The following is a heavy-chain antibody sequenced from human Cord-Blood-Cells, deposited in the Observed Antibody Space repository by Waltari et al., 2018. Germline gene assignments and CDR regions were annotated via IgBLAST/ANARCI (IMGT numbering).Heavy chain of an antibody. CDR3: ARVLTLSSAYYFDY. V-gene: IGHV3-48*02. CDR2: ISSSVSTI. Sequence: EVQLVESGGGLVQPGGSLRLSCAASGFTFSSYSMNWVRQAPGKGLEWVSYISSSVSTIYDADSVKGRFTIARDNAKNSLYLQRNSRRDEDTAVYYCARVLTLSSAYYFDYWGQGTLVTVSS. D-gene: IGHD3-9*01. J-gene: IGHJ4*02. CDR1: GFTFSSYS.